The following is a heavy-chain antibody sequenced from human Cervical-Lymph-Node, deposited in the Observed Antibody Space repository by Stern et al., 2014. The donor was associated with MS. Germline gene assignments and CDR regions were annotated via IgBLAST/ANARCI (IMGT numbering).Heavy chain of an antibody. CDR2: IYYRGRP. J-gene: IGHJ6*02. CDR3: ARSGYYGIDV. V-gene: IGHV4-61*08. D-gene: IGHD1-26*01. CDR1: GDSVSSEDYY. Sequence: VQLVESGPGLVRPSETLSLTCTASGDSVSSEDYYWSWIRQSPGKDLEWIGYIYYRGRPNYNPSLKSRLTISIDTSKNQSPLKLISVTAADTAVYYCARSGYYGIDVWGQGTTVIVSS.